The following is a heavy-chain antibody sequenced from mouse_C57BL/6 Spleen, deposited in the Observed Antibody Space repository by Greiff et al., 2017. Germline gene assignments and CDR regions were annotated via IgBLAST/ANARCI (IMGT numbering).Heavy chain of an antibody. CDR1: GYSFTGYD. V-gene: IGHV1-39*01. CDR2: IYPRYGTT. J-gene: IGHJ1*03. CDR3: SSGYGSSHWDFEV. D-gene: IGHD1-1*01. Sequence: VQLKESGPELVRPGASVKISCKASGYSFTGYDMSWVKQRTGKGLEWIGVIYPRYGTTSYNEKFKGKATLTVDKASSTAYMQLNSLTSEDSEVYDCSSGYGSSHWDFEVWGTGTTVTVSS.